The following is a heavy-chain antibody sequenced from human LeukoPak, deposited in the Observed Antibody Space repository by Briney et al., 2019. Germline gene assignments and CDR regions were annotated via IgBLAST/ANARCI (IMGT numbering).Heavy chain of an antibody. V-gene: IGHV3-23*01. CDR1: GFTLSSYS. J-gene: IGHJ4*02. CDR2: ISGSGDST. D-gene: IGHD3-10*01. Sequence: GRTLRLSCVVSGFTLSSYSMSWVRQAPGKGLEWVSAISGSGDSTYYADSVKGRFTISKGNSKNTLYLQMNSLRAEDTAVYYCAKDFDYYGSGPNDYWGQGTLVTVSS. CDR3: AKDFDYYGSGPNDY.